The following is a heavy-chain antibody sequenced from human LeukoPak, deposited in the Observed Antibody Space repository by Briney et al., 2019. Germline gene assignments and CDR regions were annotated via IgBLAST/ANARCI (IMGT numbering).Heavy chain of an antibody. CDR1: GFTFSNYW. CDR3: VRDWDHYDFDS. CDR2: INPAGNYG. J-gene: IGHJ5*01. V-gene: IGHV3-74*01. D-gene: IGHD3-3*01. Sequence: GGSLRLSCAASGFTFSNYWMHWVRQAPGEGLVWVSRINPAGNYGNYADSVKGRFTISRDNAKNTVYLQMNSLRAEDTALFYCVRDWDHYDFDSWGQGTLVTVSS.